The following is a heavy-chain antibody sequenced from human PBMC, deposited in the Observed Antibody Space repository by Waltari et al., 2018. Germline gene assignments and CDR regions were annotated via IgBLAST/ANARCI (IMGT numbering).Heavy chain of an antibody. Sequence: QVQLQESGPGLVKPSETLSLTCTVSGGSISSYYWSWIRQPPGKGLEWIGYIYYSGSTNYNPSLKSRVTISVDTSKNQFSLKLSSVTAADTAVYYCARGTMIVPIDIWGQGTMVTVSS. J-gene: IGHJ3*02. D-gene: IGHD3-22*01. CDR2: IYYSGST. V-gene: IGHV4-59*01. CDR1: GGSISSYY. CDR3: ARGTMIVPIDI.